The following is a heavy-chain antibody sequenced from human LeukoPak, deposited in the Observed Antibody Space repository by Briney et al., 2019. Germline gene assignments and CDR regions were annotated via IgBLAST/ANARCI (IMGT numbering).Heavy chain of an antibody. CDR2: ISSSSSTI. V-gene: IGHV3-48*01. D-gene: IGHD3-10*01. Sequence: PGGSLRLSCAASGFTFSTYSMNWVRQAPGKGLEWVSYISSSSSTIYYADSVKGRCTISRDNAKNSLYLQMNSLRAEDTAVYYCARDDQSSGGFVDYWGQGTLVTVSS. CDR3: ARDDQSSGGFVDY. J-gene: IGHJ4*02. CDR1: GFTFSTYS.